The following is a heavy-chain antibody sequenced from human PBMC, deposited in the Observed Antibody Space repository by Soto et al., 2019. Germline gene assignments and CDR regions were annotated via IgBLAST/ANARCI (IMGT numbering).Heavy chain of an antibody. V-gene: IGHV1-69*02. D-gene: IGHD2-15*01. CDR1: GGTFSSYT. J-gene: IGHJ4*02. CDR3: AKGPNCSGGSCYSYPIDY. Sequence: GASVKVSCKASGGTFSSYTISWVRQAPGQGLEWMGRIIPILGIANYAQKFQGRVTITADKSTSTAYMELSSLRSEDTAVYYCAKGPNCSGGSCYSYPIDYWGQGTLVTVSS. CDR2: IIPILGIA.